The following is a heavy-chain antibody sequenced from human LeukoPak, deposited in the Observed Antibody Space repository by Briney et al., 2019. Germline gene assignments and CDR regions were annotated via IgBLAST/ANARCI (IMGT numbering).Heavy chain of an antibody. CDR1: GGTFSSYA. V-gene: IGHV1-69*06. D-gene: IGHD3-10*01. J-gene: IGHJ4*02. CDR3: ARGEGYYGSGSRGDDY. CDR2: IIPIFGTA. Sequence: SVKVSCKASGGTFSSYAISWVRQAPGLGLEWMGGIIPIFGTANYAQKFQGRVTITADKSTSTAYMELSSLRSEDTAVYYCARGEGYYGSGSRGDDYWGQGTLVTVSS.